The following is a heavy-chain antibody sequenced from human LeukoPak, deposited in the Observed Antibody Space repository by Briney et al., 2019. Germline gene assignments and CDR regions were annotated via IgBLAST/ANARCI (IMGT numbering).Heavy chain of an antibody. V-gene: IGHV3-23*01. D-gene: IGHD3-22*01. Sequence: PGASLRLSCAASGFNFNIYAMSWVRQAPGKGLEWVSSISSNSVYTYYGDSVKGRFTVSRDNSKNTLYLQMNSLRAEDTAIYYCAKDQRDLSSAFDYWGQGTLVTVSS. CDR2: ISSNSVYT. CDR3: AKDQRDLSSAFDY. CDR1: GFNFNIYA. J-gene: IGHJ4*02.